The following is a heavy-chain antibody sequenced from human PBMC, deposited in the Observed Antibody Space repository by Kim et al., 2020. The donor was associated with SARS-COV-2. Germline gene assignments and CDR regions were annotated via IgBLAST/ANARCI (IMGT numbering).Heavy chain of an antibody. V-gene: IGHV3-9*01. CDR3: AKDSGPMVRGVTDY. J-gene: IGHJ4*02. CDR1: GFTFGDYA. D-gene: IGHD3-10*01. CDR2: ISWNSGSI. Sequence: GGSLRLSCVASGFTFGDYAMHWVRQAPGKGLEWVSGISWNSGSIGYADSVKGRFTISRDNAKNSLYLQMNSLRAEDTALYYCAKDSGPMVRGVTDYWGQGTLVTVSS.